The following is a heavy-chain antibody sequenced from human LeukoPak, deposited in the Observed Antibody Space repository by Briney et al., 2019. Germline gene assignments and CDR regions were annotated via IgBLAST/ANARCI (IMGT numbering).Heavy chain of an antibody. CDR2: ISGSGGST. Sequence: GGSLRLSCAASGFTFSSYAMSWVRQAPGKGLEWVSAISGSGGSTYYADSVKGRFTISRDNSMNTLYLQMNSLRAEDTAVYYCAKGPSIVVVPAAIHHWGQGTLVTVSS. J-gene: IGHJ5*02. V-gene: IGHV3-23*01. D-gene: IGHD2-2*02. CDR3: AKGPSIVVVPAAIHH. CDR1: GFTFSSYA.